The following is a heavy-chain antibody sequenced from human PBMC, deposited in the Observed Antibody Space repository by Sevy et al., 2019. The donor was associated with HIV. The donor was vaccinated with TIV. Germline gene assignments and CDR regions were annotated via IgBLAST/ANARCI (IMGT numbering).Heavy chain of an antibody. CDR1: GYIFSDYN. CDR2: INPKSGDT. Sequence: ASVKVSCKSTGYIFSDYNMHWVRQAPGQGLEWMALINPKSGDTIYAQRFRGRVSMTRDTSMSTAYMELSGLTSDDTAVYYCVRESITYHKAPLSFDIWGQGTMVTVSS. D-gene: IGHD2-21*01. J-gene: IGHJ3*02. V-gene: IGHV1-2*06. CDR3: VRESITYHKAPLSFDI.